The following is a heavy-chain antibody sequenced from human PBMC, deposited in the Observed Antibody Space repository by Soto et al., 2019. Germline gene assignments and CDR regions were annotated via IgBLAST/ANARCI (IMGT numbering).Heavy chain of an antibody. CDR3: ARDRSSGWYLLSQERGWFDP. D-gene: IGHD6-19*01. Sequence: QVQLQESGPGLVKPSGTPSLTCAVSGGSISSSNWWSWVRQPPGKGLEWIGEIYHSGSTNYNPSPKSRVPISVDESKNQFSLKLSSVTAADTAVYYCARDRSSGWYLLSQERGWFDPWGQGTLVTVSS. CDR2: IYHSGST. J-gene: IGHJ5*02. V-gene: IGHV4-4*02. CDR1: GGSISSSNW.